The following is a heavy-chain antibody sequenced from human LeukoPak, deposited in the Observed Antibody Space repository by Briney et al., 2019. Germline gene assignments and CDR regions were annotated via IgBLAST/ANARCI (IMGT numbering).Heavy chain of an antibody. D-gene: IGHD5-18*01. CDR3: ARTGYNYGTPLND. V-gene: IGHV3-23*01. CDR1: GFTFSSYA. J-gene: IGHJ4*02. CDR2: ITYIDGST. Sequence: GSLRLSCAASGFTFSSYAMSWVRQAPGKGLEWVSGITYIDGSTYYADSVKGRFTISRDNSKSTLYLQMNSLRAEDTAVYYCARTGYNYGTPLNDWGQGTLVTVSS.